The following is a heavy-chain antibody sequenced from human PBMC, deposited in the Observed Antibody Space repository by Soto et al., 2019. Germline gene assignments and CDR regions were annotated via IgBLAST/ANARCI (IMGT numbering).Heavy chain of an antibody. CDR1: GFTFSSYG. J-gene: IGHJ6*02. CDR3: AKSHPPNYDFWSRHYYYYGIDV. CDR2: ISYDGSNK. V-gene: IGHV3-30*18. Sequence: PGGSLRLSCAASGFTFSSYGMHWVRHAPGKGLEWVAVISYDGSNKYYADSVKGRFTISRDNSKNTLYLQMNSLRAEDTAVYYCAKSHPPNYDFWSRHYYYYGIDVWGQGTTVTVSS. D-gene: IGHD3-3*01.